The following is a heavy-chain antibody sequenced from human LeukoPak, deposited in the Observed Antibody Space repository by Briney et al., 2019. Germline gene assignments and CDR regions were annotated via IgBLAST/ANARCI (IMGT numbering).Heavy chain of an antibody. CDR3: AKDITDALMGMDV. Sequence: GGSLRLSCAASGFTFDDYGMHWVRQAPGKGLEWVSGISWNSGSIGYADSVKGRFTISRDNAKNSLYLQMNSLRAEDTALYYCAKDITDALMGMDVWGKGTTVTVSS. CDR2: ISWNSGSI. V-gene: IGHV3-9*01. J-gene: IGHJ6*04. D-gene: IGHD3-16*01. CDR1: GFTFDDYG.